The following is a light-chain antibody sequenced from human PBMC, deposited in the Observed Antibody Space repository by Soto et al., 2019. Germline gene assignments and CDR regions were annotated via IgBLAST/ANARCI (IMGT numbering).Light chain of an antibody. CDR1: SSNIGAGYD. Sequence: QSVLTQTPSVSGAPGQRVTISCTGSSSNIGAGYDVHWYQQLPGTAPKLLIYANSIRPSGVPDRFSGSKSGTSASLAITGLQAEDEADYYCPSYDSSLSGYVFGTGTKLTVL. J-gene: IGLJ1*01. CDR2: ANS. V-gene: IGLV1-40*01. CDR3: PSYDSSLSGYV.